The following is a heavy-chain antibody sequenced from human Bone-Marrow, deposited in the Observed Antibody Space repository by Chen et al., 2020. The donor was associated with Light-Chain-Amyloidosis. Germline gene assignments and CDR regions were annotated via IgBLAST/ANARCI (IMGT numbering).Heavy chain of an antibody. Sequence: VRLDQSGPESKKPGGSRKTSCRGSGPTSPNYWLGWVRQMPGKGLEWMGVIYPDDSDARSSPSFEGQVTISADKSITTAYLQWRSLKASDTAMYYCARRRDGYNFDYWGQGTLVTVSS. V-gene: IGHV5-51*01. CDR1: GPTSPNYW. CDR2: IYPDDSDA. J-gene: IGHJ4*02. D-gene: IGHD5-12*01. CDR3: ARRRDGYNFDY.